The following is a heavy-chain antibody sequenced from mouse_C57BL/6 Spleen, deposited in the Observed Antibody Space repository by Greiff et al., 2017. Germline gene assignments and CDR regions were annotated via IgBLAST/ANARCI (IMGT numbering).Heavy chain of an antibody. CDR2: IYPGAGDT. CDR1: GYTFSHSW. D-gene: IGHD2-4*01. J-gene: IGHJ4*01. Sequence: VQLQQSGPELVKPGASVKISCKASGYTFSHSWMNWVKQRPGKGLEWIGRIYPGAGDTDYPGKFKGKATLTADQSSSTAYMQLSSLTSEDSAVYFCAREGDYEETMDYWGQGNSVTVSS. CDR3: AREGDYEETMDY. V-gene: IGHV1-82*01.